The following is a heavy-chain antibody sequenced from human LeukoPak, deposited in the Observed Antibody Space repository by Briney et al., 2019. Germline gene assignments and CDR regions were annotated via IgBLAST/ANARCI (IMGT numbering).Heavy chain of an antibody. J-gene: IGHJ4*02. D-gene: IGHD4-17*01. CDR1: GGSVSSGSYY. CDR2: IYYSGST. CDR3: ARADTVTTQFDY. Sequence: NPSETLSLTCTVSGGSVSSGSYYWSWIRQPPGKGLEWIGYIYYSGSTNYNPSLKSRVTISVDTSKNQFSLKLSSVTAADTAVYYCARADTVTTQFDYWGQGTLVTVSS. V-gene: IGHV4-61*01.